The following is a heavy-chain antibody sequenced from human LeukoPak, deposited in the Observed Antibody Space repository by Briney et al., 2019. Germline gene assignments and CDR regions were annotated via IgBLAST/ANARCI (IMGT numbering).Heavy chain of an antibody. V-gene: IGHV3-23*01. J-gene: IGHJ4*02. D-gene: IGHD6-19*01. CDR1: GFTFSSYG. Sequence: GGSLRLSCAASGFTFSSYGMSWVRQAPGKGLEWVSAVSGSGGTTYYADSVKGRFTISRDNSKNTLYLQINSLRAEDTAVYYCAKGFDYSSGWYFDYWGQGTLVTVSS. CDR3: AKGFDYSSGWYFDY. CDR2: VSGSGGTT.